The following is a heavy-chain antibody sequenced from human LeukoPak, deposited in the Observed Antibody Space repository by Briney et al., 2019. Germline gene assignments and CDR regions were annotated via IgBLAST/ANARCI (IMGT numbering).Heavy chain of an antibody. CDR3: AKAPSGPAAGYYYYYMDV. CDR2: IRYDGSNK. J-gene: IGHJ6*03. V-gene: IGHV3-30*02. Sequence: GGSLRLACAASGFTFSSYGMHWVRQAPGKGLEWVAFIRYDGSNKYYADSVKGRFTISRDNSKNTLYLQMNSLRAEDTAVYYCAKAPSGPAAGYYYYYMDVWGKGTTVTISS. CDR1: GFTFSSYG. D-gene: IGHD6-13*01.